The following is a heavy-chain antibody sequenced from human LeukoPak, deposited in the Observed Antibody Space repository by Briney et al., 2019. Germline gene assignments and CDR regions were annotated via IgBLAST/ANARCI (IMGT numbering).Heavy chain of an antibody. D-gene: IGHD6-25*01. Sequence: GGSLRLSCAASGFTFTNYWMHWVRQAPGKGLVWVSGINHDGTGTYYADSVKGRFTISRDNAKNTVDLQMNGLRAEDTTVYYCATVSGYWGQGTLVTVSS. J-gene: IGHJ4*02. CDR2: INHDGTGT. CDR3: ATVSGY. V-gene: IGHV3-74*01. CDR1: GFTFTNYW.